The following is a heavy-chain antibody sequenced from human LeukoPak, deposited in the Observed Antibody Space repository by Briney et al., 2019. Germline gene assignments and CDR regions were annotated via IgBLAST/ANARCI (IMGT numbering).Heavy chain of an antibody. CDR3: AKFFGRSFTPYYFDY. CDR1: GFTFSSYA. CDR2: ISGSGVST. V-gene: IGHV3-23*01. D-gene: IGHD3-10*01. J-gene: IGHJ4*02. Sequence: GGSLRLSCGASGFTFSSYAMSWVRQAPGKGLEWVSAISGSGVSTYYADSVKGRFTISRDNSKNTLYLQMNSLRAEDTAVYYCAKFFGRSFTPYYFDYWGQGTLVTVSS.